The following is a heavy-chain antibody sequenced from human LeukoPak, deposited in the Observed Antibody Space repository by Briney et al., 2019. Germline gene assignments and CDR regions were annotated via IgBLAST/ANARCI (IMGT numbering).Heavy chain of an antibody. D-gene: IGHD3-10*01. CDR1: GGSISSYY. Sequence: SGTLSLTCTVSGGSISSYYWSWIRQPPGKGLEWIGYIYYSGGTNYNPSLKSRVTISVDTSKNQFSLKLSSVTAADTAVYYCARTITMVRGVILSDSRYYFDYWGQGTLVTVSS. V-gene: IGHV4-59*01. CDR3: ARTITMVRGVILSDSRYYFDY. CDR2: IYYSGGT. J-gene: IGHJ4*02.